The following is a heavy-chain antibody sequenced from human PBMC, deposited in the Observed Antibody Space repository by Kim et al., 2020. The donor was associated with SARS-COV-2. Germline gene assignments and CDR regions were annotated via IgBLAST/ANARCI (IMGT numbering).Heavy chain of an antibody. CDR1: SGSLSSGGFY. Sequence: SETLSLTCSVSSGSLSSGGFYWTWIRKHPGKGLELIGYDYYSGSTYYNPSLRGRVTISVDTSKDQFSLHLSSVTVADTAVYYCARALGRRSGIDSWGQGILVTVSS. CDR3: ARALGRRSGIDS. CDR2: DYYSGST. D-gene: IGHD6-6*01. V-gene: IGHV4-31*03. J-gene: IGHJ4*02.